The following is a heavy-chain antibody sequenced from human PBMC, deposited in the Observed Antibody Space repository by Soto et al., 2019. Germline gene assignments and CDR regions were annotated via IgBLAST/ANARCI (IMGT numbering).Heavy chain of an antibody. Sequence: ASVKVSCKASGYNFTSYYMHWVRQAPGQGLEWMGIINPSGGSTSYAQKFQGRVTMTRDTSTSTVYMELSSLRSEDTAVYYCARENNYIVVVVAAPGGWGMDVWGQGTTVTVSS. D-gene: IGHD2-15*01. CDR3: ARENNYIVVVVAAPGGWGMDV. J-gene: IGHJ6*02. CDR2: INPSGGST. V-gene: IGHV1-46*01. CDR1: GYNFTSYY.